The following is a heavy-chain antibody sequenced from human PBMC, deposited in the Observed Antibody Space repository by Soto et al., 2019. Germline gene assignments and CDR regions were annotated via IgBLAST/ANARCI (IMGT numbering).Heavy chain of an antibody. V-gene: IGHV3-15*07. CDR3: ARVDNWKPNDAFDI. Sequence: PGGSLRLSCAASGFTFSNAWINWVRQAPGKGLEWVGRIKSKTDGGTTDFAEPVKGRFAISRDDSNNMVYLQMSSLKIDDTAVYYCARVDNWKPNDAFDICGQGTMVTISS. CDR2: IKSKTDGGTT. CDR1: GFTFSNAW. D-gene: IGHD1-20*01. J-gene: IGHJ3*02.